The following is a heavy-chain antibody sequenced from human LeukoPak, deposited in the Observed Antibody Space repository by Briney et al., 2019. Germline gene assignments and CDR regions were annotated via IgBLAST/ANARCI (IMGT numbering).Heavy chain of an antibody. CDR1: GFTFSDYY. D-gene: IGHD2-2*01. Sequence: GGSLRLSCAASGFTFSDYYMSRIRQAPGKGLEWVSYISSSSSYTNYADSVKGRFTISRDNAKNSLYLQMNSLRAEDTAVYYCARVGYCSSTSCYSFDYWGQGTLVNVSS. CDR2: ISSSSSYT. V-gene: IGHV3-11*06. J-gene: IGHJ4*02. CDR3: ARVGYCSSTSCYSFDY.